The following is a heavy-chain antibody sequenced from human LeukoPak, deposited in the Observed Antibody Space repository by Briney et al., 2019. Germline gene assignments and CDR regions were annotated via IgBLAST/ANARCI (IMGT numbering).Heavy chain of an antibody. V-gene: IGHV4-61*02. CDR3: ARDMVATRGYYYYYMDV. D-gene: IGHD5-12*01. CDR1: GGSISSSSYY. Sequence: SETLSLTCTVSGGSISSSSYYWGWIRQPAGKGLEWIGRIYTSGSTNYNPSLKSRVTISVDTSKNQFSLKLSSVTAADTAVYYCARDMVATRGYYYYYMDVWGKGTTVTISS. J-gene: IGHJ6*03. CDR2: IYTSGST.